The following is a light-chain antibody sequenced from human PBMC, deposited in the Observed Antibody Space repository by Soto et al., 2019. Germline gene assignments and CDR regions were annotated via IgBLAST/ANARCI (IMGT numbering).Light chain of an antibody. CDR1: RSVGNN. CDR2: AAS. V-gene: IGKV3-11*01. Sequence: EIVLTQSPATLSLSQGERATLSCRASRSVGNNLAWYQKKPGQAPGLLIYAASTRATGIPDRFSGSGSGTDFTLTIRSLEPEDFAIYYCQQRANWPLTTFGHGTRLEIK. J-gene: IGKJ5*01. CDR3: QQRANWPLTT.